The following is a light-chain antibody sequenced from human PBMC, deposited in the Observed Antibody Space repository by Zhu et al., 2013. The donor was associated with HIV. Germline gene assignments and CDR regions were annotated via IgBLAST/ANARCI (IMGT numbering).Light chain of an antibody. CDR3: QQYSDYSWA. Sequence: DIQMTQSPSTLSASVGDRVTITCRASQTLRSWLAWYQQKPGKAPKLLIYQVSILASGVSSRFSGSGDGTDFSLSISGLQPDDSATYYCQQYSDYSWAFGQGTKVEIK. V-gene: IGKV1-5*03. CDR2: QVS. J-gene: IGKJ1*01. CDR1: QTLRSW.